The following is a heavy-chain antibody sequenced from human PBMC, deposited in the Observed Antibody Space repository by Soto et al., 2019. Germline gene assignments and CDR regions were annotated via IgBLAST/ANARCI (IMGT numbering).Heavy chain of an antibody. CDR1: GFTFSSYD. D-gene: IGHD3-22*01. Sequence: GGSLRLSCAASGFTFSSYDMHWVRQATGKGLEWVSGIGTAGDTYYPGSVKGRFTISRENAKNSLYLQMNSLRAGDTAVYYCARGGRGYYDNSSPLFDYWSQRTLVTVSS. V-gene: IGHV3-13*01. J-gene: IGHJ4*02. CDR3: ARGGRGYYDNSSPLFDY. CDR2: IGTAGDT.